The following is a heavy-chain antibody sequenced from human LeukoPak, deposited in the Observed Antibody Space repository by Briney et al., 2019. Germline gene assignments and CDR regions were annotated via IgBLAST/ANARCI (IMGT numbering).Heavy chain of an antibody. CDR1: GFTFDDYA. CDR3: AKDHYYDSSGFLDY. Sequence: GRSLRLSCAASGFTFDDYAMHWVRQAPGKGLEWVSGISWNSGSIGYADSVKGRFTISRDNAKNSLYLQMNSLRAEDMALYYCAKDHYYDSSGFLDYWGQGTLVTVSS. V-gene: IGHV3-9*03. J-gene: IGHJ4*02. D-gene: IGHD3-22*01. CDR2: ISWNSGSI.